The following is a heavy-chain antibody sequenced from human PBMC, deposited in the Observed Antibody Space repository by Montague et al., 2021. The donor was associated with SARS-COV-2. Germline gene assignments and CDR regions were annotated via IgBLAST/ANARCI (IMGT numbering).Heavy chain of an antibody. D-gene: IGHD3-22*01. CDR3: ARVAGGYYHDSSAYFDY. CDR2: INQSGST. J-gene: IGHJ4*02. Sequence: SETLSLTCAVYGGSSSGYYWSWIRQPPGKGLEWIGEINQSGSTNYNPSLKSRVTLSVDTSKKQFSLKLSSLTAADTAVYYCARVAGGYYHDSSAYFDYWGQGSPVTVSS. CDR1: GGSSSGYY. V-gene: IGHV4-34*01.